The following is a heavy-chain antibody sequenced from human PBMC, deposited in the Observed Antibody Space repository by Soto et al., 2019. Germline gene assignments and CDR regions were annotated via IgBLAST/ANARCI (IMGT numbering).Heavy chain of an antibody. CDR1: GFTFSSYA. CDR2: ISYDGSNK. D-gene: IGHD6-13*01. Sequence: QVQLVESGGGVVQPGRSLRLSCAASGFTFSSYAMHWVRQAPGKGLEWVAVISYDGSNKYYADSVKGRFTISRDNSKNTLYLQVNSLRAEDTAAYYCARVGPIIAYWAQGTLVTVSS. CDR3: ARVGPIIAY. J-gene: IGHJ4*02. V-gene: IGHV3-30-3*01.